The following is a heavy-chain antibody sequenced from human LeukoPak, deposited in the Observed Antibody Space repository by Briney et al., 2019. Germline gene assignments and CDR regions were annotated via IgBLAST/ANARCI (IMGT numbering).Heavy chain of an antibody. V-gene: IGHV3-9*01. CDR2: ISWNSGSI. Sequence: PGGSLTLSCAASGFTFDDYAMHWVRQAPGKGLEWVSGISWNSGSIGYADSVKGRFTISRDNAKNSLYLQMNSLRAEDTALYYCAKSIAAAAPGPFDYWGQGTMVTVSS. D-gene: IGHD6-13*01. J-gene: IGHJ4*02. CDR1: GFTFDDYA. CDR3: AKSIAAAAPGPFDY.